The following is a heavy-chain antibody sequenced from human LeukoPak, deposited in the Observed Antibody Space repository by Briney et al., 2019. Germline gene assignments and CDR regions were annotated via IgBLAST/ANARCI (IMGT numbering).Heavy chain of an antibody. CDR1: GGSISSSSYY. CDR3: ARLSYRPSSWDDAFDI. V-gene: IGHV4-39*01. D-gene: IGHD6-13*01. J-gene: IGHJ3*02. CDR2: IYYSGST. Sequence: TSETLSLTCTVSGGSISSSSYYWGWIRQPPGKGLEWIGSIYYSGSTYYTPSLKSRVTISVDTSKNQFSLKLSSVTAADTAVYYCARLSYRPSSWDDAFDIWGQGTMVTVSS.